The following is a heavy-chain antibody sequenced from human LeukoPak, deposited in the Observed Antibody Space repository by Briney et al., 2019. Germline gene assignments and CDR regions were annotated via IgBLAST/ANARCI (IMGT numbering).Heavy chain of an antibody. V-gene: IGHV3-7*01. J-gene: IGHJ5*02. CDR1: GFTFSSYW. Sequence: GGSLRLSCAASGFTFSSYWMSWVSQAPGKGLEWVANIKQDGSEKYYVDSVKGRFTISRDNAKNSLYLQMNSLRAEDTAVYYCVLVRGVISDWFDPWGQGTLVTVSS. D-gene: IGHD3-10*01. CDR2: IKQDGSEK. CDR3: VLVRGVISDWFDP.